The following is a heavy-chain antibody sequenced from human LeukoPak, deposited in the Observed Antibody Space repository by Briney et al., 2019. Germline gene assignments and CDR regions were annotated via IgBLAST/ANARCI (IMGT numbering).Heavy chain of an antibody. V-gene: IGHV3-11*01. J-gene: IGHJ6*03. CDR3: ARDGSGRYYMDV. CDR2: ISSNGGTK. CDR1: GFTFSDYY. Sequence: GGSLRLSCAASGFTFSDYYVSWFRQAPGKGLEWISYISSNGGTKYYADSVKGRFTISRDNAKNSLYLQMNSLRAEDKAIYYCARDGSGRYYMDVWGKGTTVTVSS. D-gene: IGHD3-10*01.